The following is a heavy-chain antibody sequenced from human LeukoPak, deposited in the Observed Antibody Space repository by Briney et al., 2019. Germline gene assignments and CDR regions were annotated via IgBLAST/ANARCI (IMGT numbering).Heavy chain of an antibody. V-gene: IGHV3-48*04. CDR1: GFIFSTYS. Sequence: GGSLRLSCAASGFIFSTYSMNWVRQAPGKGLDWVSYISTSSSTIYYADSVKGRFTISRDNAKNSLSLEMNSLRAEDTAVYYCARGFHYGLDVWGQGTTVTVSS. D-gene: IGHD3-10*01. CDR2: ISTSSSTI. J-gene: IGHJ6*02. CDR3: ARGFHYGLDV.